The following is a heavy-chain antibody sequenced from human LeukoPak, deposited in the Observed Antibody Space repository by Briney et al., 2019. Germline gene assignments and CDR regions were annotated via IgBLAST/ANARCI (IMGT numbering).Heavy chain of an antibody. V-gene: IGHV3-66*01. J-gene: IGHJ6*02. D-gene: IGHD6-13*01. CDR3: AREASSSWYKITGDGMDV. CDR2: IYSGGST. CDR1: GFTVSSNY. Sequence: GGSLRLSCAASGFTVSSNYMSWVRQAPGKGLEWVSVIYSGGSTYYADSVKGRFTISRDNSKNTLYLQMNSLRAEDTAVYYCAREASSSWYKITGDGMDVWGQGTTVTVSS.